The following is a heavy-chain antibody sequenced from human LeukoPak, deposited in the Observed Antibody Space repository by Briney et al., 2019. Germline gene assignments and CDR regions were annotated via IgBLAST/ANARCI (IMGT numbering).Heavy chain of an antibody. D-gene: IGHD3-16*02. J-gene: IGHJ5*02. CDR1: GFTFSSYS. CDR2: ISSSSYI. Sequence: PGGSLRLSCAASGFTFSSYSMNWVRQAPGKGLEWVSSISSSSYIYYADSVKGRFTISRDNAKNSLHLQMNSLRAEDTAVYYCARDAVPRYDYVWGSYRPNNWFDPWGQGTLVTVSS. V-gene: IGHV3-21*01. CDR3: ARDAVPRYDYVWGSYRPNNWFDP.